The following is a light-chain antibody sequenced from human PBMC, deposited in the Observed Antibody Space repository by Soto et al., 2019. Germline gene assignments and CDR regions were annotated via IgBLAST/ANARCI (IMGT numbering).Light chain of an antibody. CDR2: EVS. CDR1: SSDVGDYNY. V-gene: IGLV2-11*01. Sequence: QSALTQPRSVSGSPGQSVTISCTGTSSDVGDYNYVSWYQQHPGKAPKFIIYEVSKRPSGVPDRFSGSKSGNTASLTISGLQAEDGADYYCCSYAGTYTVVFGGGTQLTVL. J-gene: IGLJ2*01. CDR3: CSYAGTYTVV.